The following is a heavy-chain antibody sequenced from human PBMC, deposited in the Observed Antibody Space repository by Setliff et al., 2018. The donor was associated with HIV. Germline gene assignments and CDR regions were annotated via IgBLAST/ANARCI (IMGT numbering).Heavy chain of an antibody. CDR2: ISSGYNTV. Sequence: PGGSLRLSCAASGFSFSTSTMNWVRQAPGRGLEWLSYISSGYNTVYYSDSVKGRFTISRDDAENSLSLQMDSLRAEDTAIYYCARGGASSLPLDYWGQGTLVTVSS. CDR1: GFSFSTST. J-gene: IGHJ4*02. CDR3: ARGGASSLPLDY. V-gene: IGHV3-48*04. D-gene: IGHD6-13*01.